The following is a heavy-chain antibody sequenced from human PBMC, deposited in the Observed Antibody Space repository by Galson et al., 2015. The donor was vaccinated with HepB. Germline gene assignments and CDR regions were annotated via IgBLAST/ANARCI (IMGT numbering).Heavy chain of an antibody. V-gene: IGHV3-30*19. CDR2: ISYDGSKR. CDR3: AKGPSRLDD. CDR1: GFTFSTDG. Sequence: LRLSCATSGFTFSTDGMHWVRQAPGKGLEWVAVISYDGSKRFYLDSVKGRFTISRDGSNNTLYLHMNSLRLEDTAVYYCAKGPSRLDDWGQGTLVTVSS. J-gene: IGHJ4*02.